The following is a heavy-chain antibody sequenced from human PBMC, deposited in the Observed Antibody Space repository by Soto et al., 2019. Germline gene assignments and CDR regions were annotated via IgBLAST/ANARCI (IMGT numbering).Heavy chain of an antibody. D-gene: IGHD1-7*01. J-gene: IGHJ6*03. CDR1: GDSVSSNSAA. V-gene: IGHV6-1*01. Sequence: SQTLSLTCAISGDSVSSNSAAWNWIRLSPSRGLEWLARTYYRSRWYNDYSVSVRSRITVNPDTSKNQFSLQLTSVTPEDTAVYYCAGTTSHQWYYMDVWGKGTTVTVSS. CDR3: AGTTSHQWYYMDV. CDR2: TYYRSRWYN.